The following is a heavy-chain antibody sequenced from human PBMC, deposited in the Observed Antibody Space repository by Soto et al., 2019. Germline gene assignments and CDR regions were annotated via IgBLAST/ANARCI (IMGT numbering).Heavy chain of an antibody. D-gene: IGHD3-16*01. CDR3: ARHYGYYYYYMDV. Sequence: GESLKISCKGSGYSFTSYWISWVRQMPGKGLEWMGRIDPSDSYTNYSPSFQGHVTISAYKSISTAYLQWSSLKDSDTAMYYCARHYGYYYYYMDVWGKGTTVTVSS. CDR1: GYSFTSYW. CDR2: IDPSDSYT. J-gene: IGHJ6*03. V-gene: IGHV5-10-1*01.